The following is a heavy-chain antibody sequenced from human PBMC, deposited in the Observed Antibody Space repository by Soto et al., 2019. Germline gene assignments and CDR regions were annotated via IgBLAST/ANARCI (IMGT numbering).Heavy chain of an antibody. CDR3: ARDCPRSNTTCYGNEGVDP. V-gene: IGHV3-48*01. D-gene: IGHD2-2*01. CDR2: ISSSRSTI. Sequence: EVQLVESGGGLVQPGGSLRLSCAASGFTFSSYSMNWVRQAPGKGLEWVSYISSSRSTIYYADSVKGRFTISRDNAKNPMYPQKNSPRAEETAVYYCARDCPRSNTTCYGNEGVDPLGQGTLVTVSS. J-gene: IGHJ5*01. CDR1: GFTFSSYS.